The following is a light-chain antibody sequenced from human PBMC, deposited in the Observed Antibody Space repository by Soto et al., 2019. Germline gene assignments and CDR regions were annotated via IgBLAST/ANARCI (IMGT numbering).Light chain of an antibody. J-gene: IGLJ1*01. V-gene: IGLV2-14*01. CDR2: EVS. CDR1: SRDVGGYNF. CDR3: SSYTSTSAIV. Sequence: QSVLTQPASVSGSPGQSITISCTGTSRDVGGYNFVSWYKQRPGKAPQLMIYEVSNRPSGVSNRFSGSKSGNTASLTISGLQAEDEADYYCSSYTSTSAIVFGPGTKVT.